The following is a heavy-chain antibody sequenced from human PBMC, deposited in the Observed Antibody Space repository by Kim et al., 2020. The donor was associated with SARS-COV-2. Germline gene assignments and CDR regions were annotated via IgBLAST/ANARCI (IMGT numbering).Heavy chain of an antibody. Sequence: RVTISVDTSKNQFSLKLSSVTAADTAVYYCARAARGYSYYRYYYYYGMDVWGQGTTVTVSS. V-gene: IGHV4-59*01. D-gene: IGHD5-18*01. CDR3: ARAARGYSYYRYYYYYGMDV. J-gene: IGHJ6*02.